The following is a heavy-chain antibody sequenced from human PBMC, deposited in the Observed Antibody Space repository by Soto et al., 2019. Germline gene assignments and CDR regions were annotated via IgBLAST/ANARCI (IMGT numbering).Heavy chain of an antibody. CDR2: INPNNGGT. CDR3: ASFYSSRGEFYYYGMDV. D-gene: IGHD6-19*01. Sequence: QVQLVQSGAEVKKPGASVKVSCQASGYIFTGYFMHWVRQAPGQGLEWMGWINPNNGGTNYAQKFQGRFTLTRDTFISTAYMDLSSLRSDDTDVYYCASFYSSRGEFYYYGMDVWGQGTTVTVSS. CDR1: GYIFTGYF. J-gene: IGHJ6*02. V-gene: IGHV1-2*02.